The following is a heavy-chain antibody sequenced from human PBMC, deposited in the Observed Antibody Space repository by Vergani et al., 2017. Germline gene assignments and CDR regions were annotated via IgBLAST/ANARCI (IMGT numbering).Heavy chain of an antibody. Sequence: QLQLQESGPRLVKPSETLSLTCSLSGMSISNNNYYWGWIRQPPGKGLEWIGSIYDSRNNNYSPSLKSRVSISVGTSKNQFSMNLTSVTGADTAVYYCARHLRQLARNDVLDIWGHGRLVTVSS. V-gene: IGHV4-39*01. D-gene: IGHD6-6*01. CDR1: GMSISNNNYY. CDR3: ARHLRQLARNDVLDI. CDR2: IYDSRNN. J-gene: IGHJ3*02.